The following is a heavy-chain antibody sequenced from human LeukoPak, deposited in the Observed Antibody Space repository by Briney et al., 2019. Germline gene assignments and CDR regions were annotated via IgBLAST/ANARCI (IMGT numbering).Heavy chain of an antibody. Sequence: SETLSLTCTVSGVSIGSYYLSWIRQPAGKGLEWIGRIYTSGSTNYNPSLKSRVTMSVDTSKNQFSLNLYSVTAADTAVYYCARDNEWELRDAFDIWGQGTVVTVSS. D-gene: IGHD1-26*01. CDR1: GVSIGSYY. J-gene: IGHJ3*02. CDR2: IYTSGST. CDR3: ARDNEWELRDAFDI. V-gene: IGHV4-4*07.